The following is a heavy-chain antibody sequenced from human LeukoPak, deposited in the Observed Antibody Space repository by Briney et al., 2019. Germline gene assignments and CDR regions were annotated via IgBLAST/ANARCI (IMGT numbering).Heavy chain of an antibody. J-gene: IGHJ4*02. CDR2: INPNSGGT. CDR3: ARYRSGWYFPLDY. CDR1: GYTFTCYF. D-gene: IGHD6-19*01. V-gene: IGHV1-2*06. Sequence: ASVKVSCKASGYTFTCYFMHWVRQAPGQGLEWMGRINPNSGGTNYAQKFQGRVTMTRDTSISTAYMELSRLRSDDTAVYYCARYRSGWYFPLDYWGQGTLVTVSS.